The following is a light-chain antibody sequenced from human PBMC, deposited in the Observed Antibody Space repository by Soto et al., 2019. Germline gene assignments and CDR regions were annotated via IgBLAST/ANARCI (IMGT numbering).Light chain of an antibody. CDR1: SSNIGAGYD. J-gene: IGLJ3*02. Sequence: QAVLTQPPSVSGAPGQRVTISCTGSSSNIGAGYDVHWYQQLPGTAPKLLIYINNNRPSGVPDRFSGSTSGTSASLAITGLQAEDEADYYCQSYDSRLSGSRVFGGGTKVTVL. CDR3: QSYDSRLSGSRV. V-gene: IGLV1-40*01. CDR2: INN.